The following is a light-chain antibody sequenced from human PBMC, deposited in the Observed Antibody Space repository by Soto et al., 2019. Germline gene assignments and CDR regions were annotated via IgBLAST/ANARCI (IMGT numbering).Light chain of an antibody. V-gene: IGKV1-9*01. CDR2: AAS. CDR1: QGISSY. CDR3: QQLNSDPPEGT. J-gene: IGKJ3*01. Sequence: IQLTQSPSSLSASVGDRVTITCRASQGISSYLAWYQQKPGKAPKLLIYAASTLQSGVPSRFSGSGSGTDFTLTISSLQPEDFATYYCQQLNSDPPEGTFGPGPKVDIK.